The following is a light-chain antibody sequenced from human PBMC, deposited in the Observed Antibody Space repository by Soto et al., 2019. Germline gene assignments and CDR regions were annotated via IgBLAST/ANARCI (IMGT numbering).Light chain of an antibody. V-gene: IGKV3D-20*01. CDR1: QSVSNHY. Sequence: EIVLTQSPATLSLSPGERATLSCGASQSVSNHYLAWYLQKPGLAPRLLIYDASSRATGIPDRFSGSGSGTDFTLTISRLEPEDFAVYYCQQYGSSPNTFGQGTKLEIK. J-gene: IGKJ2*01. CDR3: QQYGSSPNT. CDR2: DAS.